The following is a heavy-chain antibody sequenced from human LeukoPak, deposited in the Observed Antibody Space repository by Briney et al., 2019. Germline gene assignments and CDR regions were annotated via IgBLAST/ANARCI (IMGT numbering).Heavy chain of an antibody. CDR2: ISGSGGST. Sequence: PGGSLRLSCAASGFTFSNYWMSWVRQAPGKGLEWVSAISGSGGSTYNADSVKGRFTISRDNSKNTLYLQMNRLRVEDTAVYYCAKDKDSSGYYGTYYYYMDVWGKGTTVTISS. CDR3: AKDKDSSGYYGTYYYYMDV. V-gene: IGHV3-23*01. D-gene: IGHD3-22*01. J-gene: IGHJ6*03. CDR1: GFTFSNYW.